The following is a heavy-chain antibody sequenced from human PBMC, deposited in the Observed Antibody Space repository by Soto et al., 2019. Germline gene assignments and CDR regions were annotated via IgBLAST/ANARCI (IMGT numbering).Heavy chain of an antibody. CDR3: ARASLGLVVPAAIPLDY. V-gene: IGHV1-69*06. CDR1: GGTFSSYA. Sequence: ASVKVYCKASGGTFSSYAISWVRQAPGQGLEWMGGIIPIFGTANYAQKFQGRVTITADKSTSTAYMELSSLRSEDTAVYYCARASLGLVVPAAIPLDYWGQGTLVTVSS. CDR2: IIPIFGTA. J-gene: IGHJ4*02. D-gene: IGHD2-2*01.